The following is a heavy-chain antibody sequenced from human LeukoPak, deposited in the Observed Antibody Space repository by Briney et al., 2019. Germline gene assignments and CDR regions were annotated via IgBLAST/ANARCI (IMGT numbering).Heavy chain of an antibody. Sequence: GSLRLSCAASGFTFSSYAMSWVRQAPGKGLEWIGEINHSGSTNYNPSLKSRVTISVDTSKNQFSLKLSSVTAADTAVYYCARHVLLWFGVAEIPNWFDPWGQGTLVTVSS. CDR2: INHSGST. CDR3: ARHVLLWFGVAEIPNWFDP. J-gene: IGHJ5*02. D-gene: IGHD3-10*01. V-gene: IGHV4-34*01. CDR1: GFTFSSYA.